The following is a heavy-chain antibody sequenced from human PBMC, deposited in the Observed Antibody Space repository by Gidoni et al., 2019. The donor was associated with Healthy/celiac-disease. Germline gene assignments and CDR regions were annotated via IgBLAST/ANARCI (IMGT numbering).Heavy chain of an antibody. D-gene: IGHD2-2*01. CDR1: GGTFSGSA. CDR2: IITIFGTA. J-gene: IGHJ4*02. V-gene: IGHV1-69*01. Sequence: VQLVQSGAEVKKHGSSVKVYCKASGGTFSGSALSWVRQAPGQGLECLGGIITIFGTANYAQKFQGRVTITADESTSTAYMELSSLRSEDTAVYYCARDLISGGVVPAATEVPFDYWGQGTLVTVSS. CDR3: ARDLISGGVVPAATEVPFDY.